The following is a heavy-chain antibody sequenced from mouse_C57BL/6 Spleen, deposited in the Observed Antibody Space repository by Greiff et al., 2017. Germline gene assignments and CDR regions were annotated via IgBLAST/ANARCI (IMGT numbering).Heavy chain of an antibody. D-gene: IGHD2-1*01. CDR1: GYTFTSYW. CDR2: INPSSGYT. J-gene: IGHJ2*01. V-gene: IGHV1-7*01. Sequence: QVQLQQSGAELVKPGASVKLSCKASGYTFTSYWMHWVKQRPGQGLEWIGYINPSSGYTKYNQKFKDKATLTADKSSSTAYMQLSSLTYEDPAVYYCAIYYGKYYFDYWGQGTTLTVSS. CDR3: AIYYGKYYFDY.